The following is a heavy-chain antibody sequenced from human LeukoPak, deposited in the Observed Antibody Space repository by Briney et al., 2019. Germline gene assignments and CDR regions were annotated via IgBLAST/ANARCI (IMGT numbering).Heavy chain of an antibody. CDR2: ISGSGGST. D-gene: IGHD1-26*01. CDR3: AKDVSGSYGPDDY. J-gene: IGHJ4*02. Sequence: GGSLRLSCAASGFTFSSYAMRWVRQAPGKGLEWVSAISGSGGSTYYADSVKGRFTISRDNSKNTLYLQMNSLSAEDTAVYYCAKDVSGSYGPDDYWGQGTLVTVSS. V-gene: IGHV3-23*01. CDR1: GFTFSSYA.